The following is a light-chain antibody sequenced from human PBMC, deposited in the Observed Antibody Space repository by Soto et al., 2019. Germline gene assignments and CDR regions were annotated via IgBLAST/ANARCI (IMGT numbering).Light chain of an antibody. J-gene: IGLJ1*01. CDR3: RSYTSASTLV. V-gene: IGLV2-14*01. CDR2: DVS. Sequence: QSALTQPASVSGSPGQSIAISCTGTSSDVGGYKSVSWYQQRPGKAPKVMIYDVSNRPSGVSNRLSGSKSGNTASLTISGLKDEDEADYYCRSYTSASTLVFGTGTKLTVL. CDR1: SSDVGGYKS.